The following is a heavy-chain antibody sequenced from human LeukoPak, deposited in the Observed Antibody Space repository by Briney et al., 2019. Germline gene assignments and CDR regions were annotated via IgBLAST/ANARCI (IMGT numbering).Heavy chain of an antibody. CDR1: GFTFSTYG. CDR3: AKVGFSGGYYYYYYMDV. J-gene: IGHJ6*03. V-gene: IGHV3-30*19. Sequence: GGSLRLSCAASGFTFSTYGMHWVRQAAGKGLEWVAAISYDGSNKYYADSAKGRFTISRDNSKNTLYVQMNSLRTEDTAVYYCAKVGFSGGYYYYYYMDVWDKGTTVTVSS. CDR2: ISYDGSNK. D-gene: IGHD3-10*01.